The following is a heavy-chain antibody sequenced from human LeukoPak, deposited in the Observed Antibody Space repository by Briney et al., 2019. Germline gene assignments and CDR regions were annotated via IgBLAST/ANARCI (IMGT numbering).Heavy chain of an antibody. V-gene: IGHV1-3*01. J-gene: IGHJ5*02. CDR2: INAGNGNT. D-gene: IGHD3-10*01. Sequence: ASVKVSCKASGYTFTSYAMHWVRQAPGQRLEWMGWINAGNGNTKYSQKFQGRVTITRDTSASTAYMEPSSLRSEDTAVYYCARGEGSFYGSGSYYSEDWFDPWGQGTLVTVSS. CDR1: GYTFTSYA. CDR3: ARGEGSFYGSGSYYSEDWFDP.